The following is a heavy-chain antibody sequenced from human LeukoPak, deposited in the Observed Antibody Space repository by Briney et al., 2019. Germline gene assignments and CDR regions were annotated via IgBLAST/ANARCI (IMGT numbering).Heavy chain of an antibody. D-gene: IGHD4-17*01. V-gene: IGHV1-8*01. Sequence: ASVTVSCTASGFTFTSHDYNWVRQATGQGLEWMGWMNPNSGNTGYAQKFQGRVTMTRDTSISTAYMELSSLSSEDTAVYYCAKRKTTVTSFDPWGQGTLITVSS. CDR1: GFTFTSHD. CDR3: AKRKTTVTSFDP. J-gene: IGHJ5*02. CDR2: MNPNSGNT.